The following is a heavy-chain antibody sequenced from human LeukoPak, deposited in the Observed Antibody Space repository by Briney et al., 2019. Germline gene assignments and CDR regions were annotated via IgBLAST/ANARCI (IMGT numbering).Heavy chain of an antibody. J-gene: IGHJ4*02. D-gene: IGHD3-22*01. CDR3: AREDSSGYLGY. CDR1: GGSVSSNIYY. Sequence: SETLSLTCTVSGGSVSSNIYYWNWIRQPPGKGLEWIGYIYYSGSTNYNPSLKSRVTISVDTSKNQFSLKLTSLTAADTAVYYCAREDSSGYLGYWGQGTLVSVSS. CDR2: IYYSGST. V-gene: IGHV4-61*01.